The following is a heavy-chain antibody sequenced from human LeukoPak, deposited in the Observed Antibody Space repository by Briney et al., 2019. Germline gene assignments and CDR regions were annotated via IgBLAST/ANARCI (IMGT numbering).Heavy chain of an antibody. Sequence: GGSLRLSCAASGFTFSSYSMNWVRQAPGKGLEWVSSISSSSSYIYYADSVKGRFTISRGNARNSLYLQMNSLRAEDTAVYYCARDEHLRVGGDGHYYGMDVWGQGTTVTVSS. J-gene: IGHJ6*02. CDR2: ISSSSSYI. CDR1: GFTFSSYS. CDR3: ARDEHLRVGGDGHYYGMDV. D-gene: IGHD2-21*02. V-gene: IGHV3-21*01.